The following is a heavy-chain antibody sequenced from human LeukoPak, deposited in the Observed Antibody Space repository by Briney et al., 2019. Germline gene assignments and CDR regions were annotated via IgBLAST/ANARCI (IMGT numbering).Heavy chain of an antibody. CDR2: INRDGSVK. V-gene: IGHV3-7*01. CDR3: ARDPGFSSFDY. D-gene: IGHD3-3*02. Sequence: GGSLRLSCAVSGFTFSDYWVTWVRQTPGKGLEFVANINRDGSVKNYVDSVKGRFTISRDNAKNSLYLQMTSLRVDDTALYYCARDPGFSSFDYWGQGTLVTVPS. CDR1: GFTFSDYW. J-gene: IGHJ4*02.